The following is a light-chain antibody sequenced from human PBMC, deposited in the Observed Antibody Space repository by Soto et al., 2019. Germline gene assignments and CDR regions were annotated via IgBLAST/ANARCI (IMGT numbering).Light chain of an antibody. CDR2: KDS. V-gene: IGLV3-25*03. CDR1: ALPKQY. CDR3: QSADSSGTYVV. Sequence: SYELTQPPSVSVSPGQTARITCAGDALPKQYAYWYPQKPGQAPVLVISKDSERPSGIPERFSGSSSGTTVTLTISGVQAEDEADDYCQSADSSGTYVVVGGGTKLTVL. J-gene: IGLJ2*01.